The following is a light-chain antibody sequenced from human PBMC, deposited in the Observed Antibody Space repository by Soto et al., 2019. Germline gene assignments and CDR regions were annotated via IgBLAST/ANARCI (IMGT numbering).Light chain of an antibody. V-gene: IGLV2-14*01. Sequence: QSVLTQPASVSGSPGQSITISCTGTSSDVGGYNYVSWYQQHPGKAPKLMIYDVSNRPSGVSNRFSGSKSGNTASLTISGLQAEDEADYYCSSATSREGVFGTGTKVTVL. J-gene: IGLJ1*01. CDR2: DVS. CDR1: SSDVGGYNY. CDR3: SSATSREGV.